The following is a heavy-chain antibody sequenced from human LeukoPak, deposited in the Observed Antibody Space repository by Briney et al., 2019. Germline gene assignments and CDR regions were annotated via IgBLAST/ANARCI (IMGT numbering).Heavy chain of an antibody. V-gene: IGHV4-38-2*02. CDR1: GSSMSRGYY. CDR3: ARTHYCNEGEPCGAFDV. Sequence: SETLSLTCSLSGSSMSRGYYWGWIRQPPGKGLQWIASIYYSGTTWYNQSLRSRVPISVDTSKNQFSLELTSMSAADTAVYYCARTHYCNEGEPCGAFDVWGQRTMVTVSS. D-gene: IGHD2/OR15-2a*01. J-gene: IGHJ3*01. CDR2: IYYSGTT.